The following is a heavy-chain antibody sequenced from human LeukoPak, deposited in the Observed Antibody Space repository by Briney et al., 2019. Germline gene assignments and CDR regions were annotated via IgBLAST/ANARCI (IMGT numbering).Heavy chain of an antibody. CDR3: ARAVGAARKYYFDY. Sequence: SETLSLTCAVSGYSISSGYYWGWIRQPPGKGLEWIGSIYHSGSTYYNPSLKSRVTISVDTSKNQFSLKLSSVTAAGTAVYYCARAVGAARKYYFDYWGQGTLVTVSS. CDR1: GYSISSGYY. V-gene: IGHV4-38-2*01. J-gene: IGHJ4*02. CDR2: IYHSGST. D-gene: IGHD1-26*01.